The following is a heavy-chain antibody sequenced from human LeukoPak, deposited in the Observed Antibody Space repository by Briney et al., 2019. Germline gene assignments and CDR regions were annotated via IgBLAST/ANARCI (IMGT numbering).Heavy chain of an antibody. CDR1: GFTVSSNY. D-gene: IGHD6-19*01. CDR3: ASLNSGWYFNFDY. CDR2: IYSGGST. V-gene: IGHV3-66*01. J-gene: IGHJ4*02. Sequence: GGSLRLSCAASGFTVSSNYMSWVRQAPGKGLEWVSVIYSGGSTYYADSVKGRFTISRDNSKSTLYLQMNSLRAEDTAVYYCASLNSGWYFNFDYWGQGTLVTVSS.